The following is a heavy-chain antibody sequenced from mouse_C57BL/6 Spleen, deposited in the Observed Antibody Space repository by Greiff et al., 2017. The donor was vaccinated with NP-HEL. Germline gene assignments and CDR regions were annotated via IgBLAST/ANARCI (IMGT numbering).Heavy chain of an antibody. CDR2: INPSSGYT. CDR3: VITTVVATEGYYFDY. CDR1: GYTFTSYT. D-gene: IGHD1-1*01. V-gene: IGHV1-4*01. J-gene: IGHJ2*01. Sequence: QVQLQQSGAELARPGASVKMSCKASGYTFTSYTMHWVKQRPGQGLEWIGYINPSSGYTKYNQKFKDKATLTADKSSSTAYMQLSSLTSEDSAVYYCVITTVVATEGYYFDYWGQGTTLTVSS.